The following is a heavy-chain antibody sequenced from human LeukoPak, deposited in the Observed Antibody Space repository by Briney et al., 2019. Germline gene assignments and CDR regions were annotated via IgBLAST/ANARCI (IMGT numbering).Heavy chain of an antibody. CDR2: INHGGRT. CDR3: ARSPRYSGYDYGSDY. J-gene: IGHJ4*02. V-gene: IGHV4-34*01. Sequence: PSETLSLTCAVYGGSFSAYYWSWIRQPPGKGLEWIGEINHGGRTNYNASLKSRVTISVDTSKNQFSLKMSYVTAADTAVYYCARSPRYSGYDYGSDYWGRGILVTVSS. CDR1: GGSFSAYY. D-gene: IGHD5-12*01.